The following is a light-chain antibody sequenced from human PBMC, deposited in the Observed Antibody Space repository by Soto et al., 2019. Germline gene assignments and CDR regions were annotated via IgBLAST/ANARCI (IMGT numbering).Light chain of an antibody. CDR2: EGS. CDR3: CSYAGSSTHVV. V-gene: IGLV2-23*01. CDR1: SSDVGSYNL. Sequence: VLTQPASVSGSPGQSITISCTGTSSDVGSYNLVSWYQQHPGKAPKLMIYEGSKRPSGVSNRFSGSKSGNTASLTISGLQAEDEADYYCCSYAGSSTHVVFGGGTKVTVL. J-gene: IGLJ2*01.